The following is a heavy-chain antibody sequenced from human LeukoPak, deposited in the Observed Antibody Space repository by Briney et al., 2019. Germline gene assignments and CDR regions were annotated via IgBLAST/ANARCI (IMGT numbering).Heavy chain of an antibody. CDR1: GRTFSSYA. CDR2: IIPIFGTA. J-gene: IGHJ6*04. CDR3: ASALQTSNYYYGMDV. V-gene: IGHV1-69*06. Sequence: SVKVSCKASGRTFSSYAISWVRQAPGQGLERMGGIIPIFGTANYAQKFQGRVTITADKSTSTAYMELSSLRSEDTAVYYCASALQTSNYYYGMDVWGKGTTVTVSS.